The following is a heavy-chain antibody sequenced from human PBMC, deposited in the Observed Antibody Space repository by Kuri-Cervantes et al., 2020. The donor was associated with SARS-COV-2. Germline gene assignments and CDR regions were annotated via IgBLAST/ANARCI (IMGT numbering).Heavy chain of an antibody. Sequence: ASVKVSCKASGYTFTSYGISWVRQAPGQGLEWMGWISAYNGNTNYAQKLQGRVTMTTDTSTSTAYMELRSLRSDDTAVYYCARGRFNWNDGSYYFDYCGQGTLVTVSS. CDR3: ARGRFNWNDGSYYFDY. V-gene: IGHV1-18*01. J-gene: IGHJ4*02. CDR2: ISAYNGNT. CDR1: GYTFTSYG. D-gene: IGHD1-1*01.